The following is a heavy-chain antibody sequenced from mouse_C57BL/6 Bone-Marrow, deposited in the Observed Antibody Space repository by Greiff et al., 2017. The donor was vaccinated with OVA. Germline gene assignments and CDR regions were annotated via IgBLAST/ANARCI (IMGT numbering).Heavy chain of an antibody. CDR1: GFTFSSYG. J-gene: IGHJ3*01. CDR3: AAIITTVVATPAY. D-gene: IGHD1-1*01. V-gene: IGHV5-6*01. CDR2: ISSGGSYT. Sequence: EVQRVESGGDLVKPGGSLKLSCAASGFTFSSYGMSWVRQTPDKRLEWVATISSGGSYTYYPDSVKGRFTISRDNAKNTLYLQMSSLKSEDTAMYYCAAIITTVVATPAYWGQGTLVTVSA.